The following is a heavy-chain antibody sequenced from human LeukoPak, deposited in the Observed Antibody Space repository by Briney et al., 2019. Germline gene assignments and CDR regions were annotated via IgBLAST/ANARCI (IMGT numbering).Heavy chain of an antibody. D-gene: IGHD6-13*01. CDR1: GFTFSSYD. V-gene: IGHV3-13*04. CDR2: IDTDGDT. Sequence: GGSLRLSCAASGFTFSSYDMHWVRQATGKGLEWVSAIDTDGDTYYPGSVKGRFTISRENAKNSLYLQMNSLRAGDTAVYYCARGGVYSSPDYWGQGTLVTVSS. J-gene: IGHJ4*02. CDR3: ARGGVYSSPDY.